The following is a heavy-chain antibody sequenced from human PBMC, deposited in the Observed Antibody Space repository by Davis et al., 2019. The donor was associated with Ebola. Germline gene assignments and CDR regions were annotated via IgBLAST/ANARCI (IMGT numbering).Heavy chain of an antibody. J-gene: IGHJ4*02. CDR2: ISSRSSYI. V-gene: IGHV3-21*04. D-gene: IGHD4-23*01. Sequence: ESLKIPCAASGFTFSSYSMNWVRQAPGQGLEWVSSISSRSSYIYYADSVKARFTISRDDPKNPAYLQMNSLKAEDTAVYYCTAVYYGDNPQGEYWGQGTLVTVSS. CDR1: GFTFSSYS. CDR3: TAVYYGDNPQGEY.